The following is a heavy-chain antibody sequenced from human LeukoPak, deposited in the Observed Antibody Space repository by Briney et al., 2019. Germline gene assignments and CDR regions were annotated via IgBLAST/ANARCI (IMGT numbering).Heavy chain of an antibody. CDR3: TRGPGSTWYSDY. Sequence: SGGSLRLSCAASGFTFSSYEMNWVRQAPGKGLEWVSIIYSGGDTYYADSVKGRFTISRDNSKNTLYLQMNSLRAEDTAVYYCTRGPGSTWYSDYWGQGTLVTVSS. V-gene: IGHV3-66*02. CDR2: IYSGGDT. J-gene: IGHJ4*02. D-gene: IGHD6-13*01. CDR1: GFTFSSYE.